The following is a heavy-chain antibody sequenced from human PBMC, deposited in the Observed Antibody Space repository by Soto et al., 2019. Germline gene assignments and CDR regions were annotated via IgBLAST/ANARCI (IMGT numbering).Heavy chain of an antibody. V-gene: IGHV4-59*01. J-gene: IGHJ4*01. CDR2: IYYSGST. Sequence: SETLSLTCTVSGGSISSYYWSWIRQPPGKGLEWIGYIYYSGSTNYNPSLKSRVTISVDTSKNQFSLKLSSVTAADTAVYYCARDLNDYCGNDYWGHGTLFTVS. CDR3: ARDLNDYCGNDY. D-gene: IGHD4-17*01. CDR1: GGSISSYY.